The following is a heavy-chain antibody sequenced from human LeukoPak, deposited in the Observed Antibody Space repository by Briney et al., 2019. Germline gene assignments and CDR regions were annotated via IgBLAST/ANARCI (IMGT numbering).Heavy chain of an antibody. CDR3: ASPLYYDFWSGYPGVAFDI. J-gene: IGHJ3*02. Sequence: PSETLSLTCTVSGGSISSSSYYWGWIRQPPGKGLEWIGSIYYSGSTYYNPSLKSRVTISVDTSKNQFSLKLSSVTAADTAVYYCASPLYYDFWSGYPGVAFDIWGQGTMVTVSS. D-gene: IGHD3-3*01. CDR2: IYYSGST. V-gene: IGHV4-39*01. CDR1: GGSISSSSYY.